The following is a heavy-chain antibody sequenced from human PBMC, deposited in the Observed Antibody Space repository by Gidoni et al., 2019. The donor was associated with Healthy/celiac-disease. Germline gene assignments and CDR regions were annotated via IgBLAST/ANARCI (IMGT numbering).Heavy chain of an antibody. CDR1: GDSISSGTFY. J-gene: IGHJ6*02. CDR2: IYYGGNT. CDR3: ARGTYYYGSGSYYNQWASNYYYYYGMDV. Sequence: QLLLQESGPGLAQPSETPSLTCTVSGDSISSGTFYRGWLRQTPGKGLEWIGSIYYGGNTYYNPSLKNRITISVDTSKNQFSLKLSSVTAADTAVYYCARGTYYYGSGSYYNQWASNYYYYYGMDVWGQGTTVTVSS. V-gene: IGHV4-39*07. D-gene: IGHD3-10*01.